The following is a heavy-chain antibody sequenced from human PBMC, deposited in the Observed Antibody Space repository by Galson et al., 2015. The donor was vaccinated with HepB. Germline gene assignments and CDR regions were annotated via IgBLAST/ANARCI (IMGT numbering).Heavy chain of an antibody. V-gene: IGHV3-48*02. CDR2: ISSSSSTI. D-gene: IGHD5-12*01. CDR1: GFTFSSYS. CDR3: ARDSGYDWWNYYYYGMDV. J-gene: IGHJ6*02. Sequence: SLRLSCAASGFTFSSYSMNWVRQAPGKGLEWVSYISSSSSTIYYADSVKGRFTISRDNAKNSLYLQMNSLRDEDTAVYYCARDSGYDWWNYYYYGMDVWGQGTTVTVSS.